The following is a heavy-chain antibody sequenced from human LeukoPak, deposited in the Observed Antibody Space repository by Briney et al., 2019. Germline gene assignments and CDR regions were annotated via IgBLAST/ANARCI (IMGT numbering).Heavy chain of an antibody. CDR2: ISSSGSTI. V-gene: IGHV3-48*03. Sequence: GGSLRLSCAASGFTFSGHDMHWVRQAPGKGLEWVSYISSSGSTIYYADSVKGRFTISRDNAKNSLYLQMSSLRAEDTAVYYCARGFAGTLFYWGQGTLVTVSS. CDR1: GFTFSGHD. CDR3: ARGFAGTLFY. J-gene: IGHJ4*02. D-gene: IGHD6-13*01.